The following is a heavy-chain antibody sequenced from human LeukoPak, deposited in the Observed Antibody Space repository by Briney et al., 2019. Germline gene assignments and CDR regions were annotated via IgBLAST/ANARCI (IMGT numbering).Heavy chain of an antibody. J-gene: IGHJ4*02. CDR3: ARRGGSSSRRSPIDY. Sequence: GGSLRLSCAASGFTFSPYSMNWVRQAPGKGPEWVANIKQDGSQRYYVDSVRGRFTISRDNAKNSLFLQMNGLRAEDTAVYYCARRGGSSSRRSPIDYWGQGTLVTVSS. CDR1: GFTFSPYS. V-gene: IGHV3-7*01. D-gene: IGHD6-6*01. CDR2: IKQDGSQR.